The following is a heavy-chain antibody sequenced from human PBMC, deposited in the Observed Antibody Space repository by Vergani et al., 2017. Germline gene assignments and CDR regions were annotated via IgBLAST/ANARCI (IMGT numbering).Heavy chain of an antibody. D-gene: IGHD3-22*01. V-gene: IGHV4-34*11. CDR3: ARDTGTMIVDGMDV. CDR2: IYYSGST. J-gene: IGHJ6*02. Sequence: QVQLQQWGAGLLKPSETLSLTCAVYGGSFSGYYWSWIRQPPGKGLEWIGYIYYSGSTNYNPSLKSRVTISVDTSKNQFSLKLSSVTAADTAVYYCARDTGTMIVDGMDVWGQGTTVTVSS. CDR1: GGSFSGYY.